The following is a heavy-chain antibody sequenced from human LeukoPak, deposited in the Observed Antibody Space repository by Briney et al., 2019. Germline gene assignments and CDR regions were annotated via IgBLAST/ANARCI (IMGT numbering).Heavy chain of an antibody. V-gene: IGHV4-38-2*01. D-gene: IGHD3-9*01. CDR1: GYSISSGYY. CDR2: IYHSGST. J-gene: IGHJ4*02. Sequence: SETLSLTCAVSGYSISSGYYWGWIRQPPGKGLEWIGSIYHSGSTYYNPSLKSRVTISVDTSKNQFSLKLSSVTAADTAVYYCARISVVVDWLFIGGHPDYWGQGTLVTVSS. CDR3: ARISVVVDWLFIGGHPDY.